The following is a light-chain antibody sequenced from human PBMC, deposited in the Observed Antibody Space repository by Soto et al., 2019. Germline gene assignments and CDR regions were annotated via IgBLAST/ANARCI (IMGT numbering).Light chain of an antibody. CDR3: QTWGTGVV. J-gene: IGLJ2*01. CDR1: SGHSSYA. CDR2: LNSDGSH. V-gene: IGLV4-69*01. Sequence: QSVLTQSPSASASLGASVKLTCTLSSGHSSYAIAWHQQQPEKGPRYLMKLNSDGSHSKGDGIPDRFSGSSSGAERYLTISGLQSEDEADYYGQTWGTGVVFGGGTKLTVL.